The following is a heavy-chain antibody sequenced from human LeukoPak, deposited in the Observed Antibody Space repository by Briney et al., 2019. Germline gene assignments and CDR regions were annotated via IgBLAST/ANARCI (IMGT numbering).Heavy chain of an antibody. Sequence: GRSLRLSCAASGFTFSSYGVHWVRQAPGKGLEWVAVISYDGSNKYYADSVKGRFTISRDNSKNTLYLQMNSLRAEDTAVYYCANQPGIAAYWGQGTLVTVSS. CDR2: ISYDGSNK. D-gene: IGHD6-13*01. CDR3: ANQPGIAAY. J-gene: IGHJ4*02. CDR1: GFTFSSYG. V-gene: IGHV3-30*18.